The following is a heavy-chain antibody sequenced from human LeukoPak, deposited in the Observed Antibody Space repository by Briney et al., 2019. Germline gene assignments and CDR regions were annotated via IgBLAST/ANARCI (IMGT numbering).Heavy chain of an antibody. CDR2: ISAYNGNT. CDR1: GYTFTSYG. Sequence: ASVKVSCKASGYTFTSYGISWVRQAPGQGLEWMGWISAYNGNTNYAQKRQGRVTMTTDTSTSTAYMELRSLRSDDTAVYYCARGPYVPFPNWYFDLWGRGTLVTVSS. V-gene: IGHV1-18*01. D-gene: IGHD3-10*02. CDR3: ARGPYVPFPNWYFDL. J-gene: IGHJ2*01.